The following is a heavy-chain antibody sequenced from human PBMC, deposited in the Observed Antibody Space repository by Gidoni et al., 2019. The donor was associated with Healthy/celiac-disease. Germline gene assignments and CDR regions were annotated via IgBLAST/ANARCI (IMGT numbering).Heavy chain of an antibody. D-gene: IGHD3-3*01. Sequence: QVQLVESGGGVVQPGRSLRLSCAASGFTFSSYGMHWVRQAPGKGLEWVAVIWYDGSNKYYADSVKGRFTISRDNSKNTLYLQMNSLRAEDTAVYYCARDAGILESELDAFDIWGQGTMVTVSS. CDR1: GFTFSSYG. V-gene: IGHV3-33*01. CDR3: ARDAGILESELDAFDI. CDR2: IWYDGSNK. J-gene: IGHJ3*02.